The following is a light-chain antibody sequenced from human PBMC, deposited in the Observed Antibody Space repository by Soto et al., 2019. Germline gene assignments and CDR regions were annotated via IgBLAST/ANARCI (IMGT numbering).Light chain of an antibody. CDR2: YDS. V-gene: IGLV3-21*04. CDR3: QVWDITTDHYV. CDR1: NIGSKR. J-gene: IGLJ1*01. Sequence: SYELTQPPSVSVAPEKTARLTCGGDNIGSKRVHWYRQKPGQAPVLGIYYDSDRPSGIPARFSGSNSGNTATLTINRVEAGDEADYYCQVWDITTDHYVFGTGTKVTVL.